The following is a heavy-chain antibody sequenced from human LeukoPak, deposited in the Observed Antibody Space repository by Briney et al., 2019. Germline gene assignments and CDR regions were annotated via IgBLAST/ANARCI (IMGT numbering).Heavy chain of an antibody. J-gene: IGHJ4*02. V-gene: IGHV3-74*01. D-gene: IGHD3-22*01. CDR3: ARTNPYYHFDY. Sequence: GGSLRLSCVASGFTFSRYWMHWVRQAPGKGLVWVSRINSDGRSTNYADSVRGRFTISRDNAKNTLYLQMNSLRADDTAVYYCARTNPYYHFDYWGQGTLVTVSS. CDR1: GFTFSRYW. CDR2: INSDGRST.